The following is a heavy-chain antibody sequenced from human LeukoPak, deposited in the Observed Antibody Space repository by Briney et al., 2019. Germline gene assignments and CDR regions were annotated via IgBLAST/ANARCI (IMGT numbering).Heavy chain of an antibody. CDR1: GGSISSYY. D-gene: IGHD2-15*01. V-gene: IGHV4-4*07. CDR3: ARGRYCSADISSGGDAFDI. J-gene: IGHJ3*02. Sequence: SETLSLTCTVSGGSISSYYWSWIRQPAGKGLEWMGRIYTSGSTNYNASLKSRVTMSVDTSKNQFSLQLSSVTAADTAVDYCARGRYCSADISSGGDAFDIWGQGTMVSVSS. CDR2: IYTSGST.